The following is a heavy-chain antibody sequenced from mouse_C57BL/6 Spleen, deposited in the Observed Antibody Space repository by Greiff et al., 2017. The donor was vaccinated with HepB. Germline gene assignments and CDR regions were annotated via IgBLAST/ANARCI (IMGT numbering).Heavy chain of an antibody. CDR3: ARSWDYDYDGAWFAY. Sequence: VQLQQSGAELAKPGASVKLSCKASGYTFTSYWMHWVKQRPGQGPEWIGYINPSSGYTKYNQKFKDKATLTADKSSSTAYMQLSSLTYEDSAVYYCARSWDYDYDGAWFAYWGQGTLVTVSA. D-gene: IGHD2-4*01. CDR2: INPSSGYT. J-gene: IGHJ3*01. CDR1: GYTFTSYW. V-gene: IGHV1-7*01.